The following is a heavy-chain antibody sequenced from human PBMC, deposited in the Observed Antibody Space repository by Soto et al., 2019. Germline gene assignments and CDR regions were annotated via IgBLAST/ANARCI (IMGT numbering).Heavy chain of an antibody. CDR2: ISSTTNYI. CDR3: ARESEDLTSNFDY. Sequence: GSLSLSCAASGFTLSRYSMNWVRQAPGKGLEWVSSISSTTNYIYYADSMKGRFTVSRDNAKNSVYLDMNSLSAEDTAVYYWARESEDLTSNFDYWGQGTLVTVSS. CDR1: GFTLSRYS. V-gene: IGHV3-21*01. J-gene: IGHJ4*02.